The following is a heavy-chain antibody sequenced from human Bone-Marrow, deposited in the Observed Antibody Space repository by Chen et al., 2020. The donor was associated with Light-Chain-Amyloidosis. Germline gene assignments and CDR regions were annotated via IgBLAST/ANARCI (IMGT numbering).Heavy chain of an antibody. CDR2: ISSGGGST. J-gene: IGHJ4*02. CDR1: GFTFNTYA. D-gene: IGHD1-26*01. V-gene: IGHV3-23*01. Sequence: LESGGGLIQPGGSLRLSCAASGFTFNTYALSWDRQAPGKGLEWVSAISSGGGSTYYADSVNGRFTISRDNSRNTLYLQMNSLRVEDTAVYYCAKVWYASGTYFENWGQGTLVTVSS. CDR3: AKVWYASGTYFEN.